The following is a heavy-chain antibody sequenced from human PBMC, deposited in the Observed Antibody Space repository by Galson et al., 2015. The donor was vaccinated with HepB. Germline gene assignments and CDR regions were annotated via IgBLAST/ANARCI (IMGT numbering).Heavy chain of an antibody. J-gene: IGHJ4*02. V-gene: IGHV3-15*07. CDR2: IKSKTDGGTT. D-gene: IGHD2-15*01. CDR3: TTNPYCSGGSCLGYDY. CDR1: GFTFSNAW. Sequence: SLRLSCAASGFTFSNAWMNWVRQAPGKGLEWVGRIKSKTDGGTTDYAAPVKGRFTISRGDSKNTLYLQMNSLKTEDTAVYYCTTNPYCSGGSCLGYDYWGQGTLVTVSS.